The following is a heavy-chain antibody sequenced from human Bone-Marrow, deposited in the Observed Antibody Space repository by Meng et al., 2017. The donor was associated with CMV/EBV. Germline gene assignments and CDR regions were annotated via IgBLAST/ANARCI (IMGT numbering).Heavy chain of an antibody. Sequence: SETLSLTCTVSGGSVSSYFWHWIRQPPGKGLEWIGYFYSSGSANYNPSLKSRVTMSADKSTNQFSLKLSSVTAADTAVYFCARSIVRNSWSYFDPWGQGTVVTVSS. D-gene: IGHD6-13*01. CDR1: GGSVSSYF. V-gene: IGHV4-59*02. CDR2: FYSSGSA. CDR3: ARSIVRNSWSYFDP. J-gene: IGHJ4*02.